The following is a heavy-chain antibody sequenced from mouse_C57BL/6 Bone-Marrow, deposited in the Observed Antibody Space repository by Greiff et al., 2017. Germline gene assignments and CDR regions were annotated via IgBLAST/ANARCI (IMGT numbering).Heavy chain of an antibody. CDR3: ARGYDYDYAMDY. V-gene: IGHV1-39*01. J-gene: IGHJ4*01. D-gene: IGHD2-4*01. CDR2: INPNYGTT. CDR1: GYSFTDYN. Sequence: VQLQQSGPELVKPGASVKISCKASGYSFTDYNMNWVNQSNGKSLEWIGVINPNYGTTSYNQKFKGKATMTVDQSSSTAYMQLNRLTSEDSAVYYCARGYDYDYAMDYWGQGTSVTVSS.